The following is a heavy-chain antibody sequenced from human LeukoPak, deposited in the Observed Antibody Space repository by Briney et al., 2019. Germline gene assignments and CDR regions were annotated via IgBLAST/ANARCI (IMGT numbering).Heavy chain of an antibody. CDR1: GFTVSSNY. J-gene: IGHJ4*02. V-gene: IGHV3-66*02. CDR3: ARDVRGYCINGVCFFDY. D-gene: IGHD2-8*01. CDR2: IYSGGST. Sequence: GGSLRLSCAASGFTVSSNYMSWVRQAPGKGLEWVSVIYSGGSTYYADSVKGRFTISRDNSKNTLYLQMNSLRAEDTAVYYCARDVRGYCINGVCFFDYWGQGTLVTVSS.